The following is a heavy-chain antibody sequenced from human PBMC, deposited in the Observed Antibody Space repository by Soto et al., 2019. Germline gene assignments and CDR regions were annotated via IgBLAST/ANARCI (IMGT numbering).Heavy chain of an antibody. CDR2: ISAYTGDT. D-gene: IGHD6-19*01. V-gene: IGHV1-18*04. Sequence: QVQLVQSGAEVRKPGASVRVSCKASGSSFTSYGISWVRQAPGRGLEWMGWISAYTGDTKYTQNFQGRVTLTTDTSARTVYMDLGSLRSDDTAVYYCARTYSSGWSLSPSDYWGQGTLVTVSS. CDR1: GSSFTSYG. CDR3: ARTYSSGWSLSPSDY. J-gene: IGHJ4*02.